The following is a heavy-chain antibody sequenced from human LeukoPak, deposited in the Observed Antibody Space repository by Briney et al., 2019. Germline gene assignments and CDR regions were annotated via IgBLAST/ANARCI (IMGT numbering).Heavy chain of an antibody. J-gene: IGHJ4*02. CDR2: INHSGST. V-gene: IGHV4-34*01. Sequence: PSETLSLTCVVYGGSFSGYYWSWIRQPPGKGLEWIGEINHSGSTNYNPSLKSRVTISVDTSKNQFSLKLSSVTAADTAVYYCARSGAFGELLGYWGQGTLVTVSS. D-gene: IGHD3-10*01. CDR3: ARSGAFGELLGY. CDR1: GGSFSGYY.